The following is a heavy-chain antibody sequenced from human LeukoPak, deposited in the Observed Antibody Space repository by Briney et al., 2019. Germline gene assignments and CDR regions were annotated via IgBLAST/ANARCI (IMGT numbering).Heavy chain of an antibody. D-gene: IGHD2-2*01. CDR1: GGTFSSYA. V-gene: IGHV1-69*04. CDR3: ARGVRPTHCSSTSCYAPNWFDP. CDR2: IIPIFGIA. J-gene: IGHJ5*02. Sequence: ASVKVSCKASGGTFSSYAISWVRQAPGQGLEWMGRIIPIFGIANYAQKFQGRVTITADKSRSTAYMELSSLRSEDTAVYYCARGVRPTHCSSTSCYAPNWFDPWGQGTLVTVSS.